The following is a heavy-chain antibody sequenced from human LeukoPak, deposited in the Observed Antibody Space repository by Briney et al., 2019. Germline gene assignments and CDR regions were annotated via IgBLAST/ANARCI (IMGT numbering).Heavy chain of an antibody. V-gene: IGHV1-18*01. CDR1: GYTFTSYG. J-gene: IGHJ4*02. CDR3: ARQGRSGRVDY. CDR2: ISAYNGNT. D-gene: IGHD3-3*01. Sequence: ASVKVSCKASGYTFTSYGVSWVRQAPGQGLEWMGWISAYNGNTNYAQKLQGRVTMTTDTYTRTAYMELRSLRSDDTAVYYCARQGRSGRVDYWGQGTLVTVSS.